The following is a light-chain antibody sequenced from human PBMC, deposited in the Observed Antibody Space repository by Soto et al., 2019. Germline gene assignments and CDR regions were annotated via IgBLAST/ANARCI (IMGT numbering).Light chain of an antibody. CDR2: GAS. Sequence: EIVLPQSPGTLSLSPGERATLSCRASQSVSSTYLARYQHKLGQAPRLLIYGASSKASGIRDRFSGGGSGTDVTLSISRLAPEDFAVYYCHQYGSSPRSYGQGTKVEVK. V-gene: IGKV3-20*01. J-gene: IGKJ1*01. CDR3: HQYGSSPRS. CDR1: QSVSSTY.